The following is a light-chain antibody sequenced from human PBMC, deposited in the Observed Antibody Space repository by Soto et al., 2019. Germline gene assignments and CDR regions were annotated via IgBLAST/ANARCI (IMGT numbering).Light chain of an antibody. V-gene: IGKV1-5*01. J-gene: IGKJ1*01. CDR3: QKYNDAPWT. CDR1: QSISSR. CDR2: DAS. Sequence: DIQMTQSPATLSASVGDRVTITCLASQSISSRLAWYQQKPGKAPKLLIYDASSRESGIPSRFSGSGSGTEFTLTISSLQPEDIGTYYCQKYNDAPWTFGQGTKVDI.